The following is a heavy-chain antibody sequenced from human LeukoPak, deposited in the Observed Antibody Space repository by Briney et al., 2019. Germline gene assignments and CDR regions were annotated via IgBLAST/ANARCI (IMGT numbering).Heavy chain of an antibody. CDR3: AKVGVPATGGFHH. CDR1: GFTFSNYA. V-gene: IGHV3-30*04. Sequence: GGSLRLSCAASGFTFSNYAMHWVRQAPGKGLEWVALISYDGNNQYYADSVKGRFTISRANSKNTLYLQMNSLRAEDTAIYYCAKVGVPATGGFHHWGQGTLVTVSS. D-gene: IGHD6-13*01. J-gene: IGHJ1*01. CDR2: ISYDGNNQ.